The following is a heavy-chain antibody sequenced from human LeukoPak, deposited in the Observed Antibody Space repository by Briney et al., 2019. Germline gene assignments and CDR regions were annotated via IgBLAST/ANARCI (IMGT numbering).Heavy chain of an antibody. J-gene: IGHJ4*02. CDR1: GGSISSGSYY. CDR2: IYTSGST. CDR3: ARDSTQGYCSSTGCYD. Sequence: SETLSLTCTVSGGSISSGSYYWSWIRQPAGKGLEWIGRIYTSGSTNYNPSLKSRVTISVDASKNQFSLKLTSVTAADTAVYYCARDSTQGYCSSTGCYDWGQGTLVTVSS. D-gene: IGHD2-2*01. V-gene: IGHV4-61*02.